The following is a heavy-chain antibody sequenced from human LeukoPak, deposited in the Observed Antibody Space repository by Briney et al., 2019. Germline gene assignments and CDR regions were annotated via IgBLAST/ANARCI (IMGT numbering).Heavy chain of an antibody. Sequence: AGGSLRLSCAASGFTFSDYYMSWIRQAPGKGLEWVSYISSSGSTIYYADSVKGRFTISRDNAKNSLYLQMNSLRAEDTALYYCAKDSGSFYYHGMDVWGQGTTVTVSS. CDR2: ISSSGSTI. J-gene: IGHJ6*02. CDR1: GFTFSDYY. D-gene: IGHD1-26*01. CDR3: AKDSGSFYYHGMDV. V-gene: IGHV3-11*01.